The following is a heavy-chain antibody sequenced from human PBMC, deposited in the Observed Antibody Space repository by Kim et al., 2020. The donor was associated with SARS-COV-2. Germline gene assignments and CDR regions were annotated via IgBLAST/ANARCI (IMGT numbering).Heavy chain of an antibody. D-gene: IGHD3-10*01. CDR2: ISGSGGST. Sequence: GGSLRLSCAASGFTFSSHAMNWVRQAPGKGLEWVSTISGSGGSTDYAGSVKGRFTISRDNSKNTLYLQMNSLRAEDTAVYYCAKVWFGELFYDYWGQGTPVTVSS. J-gene: IGHJ4*02. V-gene: IGHV3-23*01. CDR1: GFTFSSHA. CDR3: AKVWFGELFYDY.